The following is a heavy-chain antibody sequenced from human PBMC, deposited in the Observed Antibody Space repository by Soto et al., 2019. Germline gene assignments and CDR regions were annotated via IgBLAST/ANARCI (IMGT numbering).Heavy chain of an antibody. Sequence: GGSLILSCAASGFTFSSYSMNWVRQAPGKGLEWVSSISNDGSYKYYADSVKGRFTISRDNSKNTLYLQMNSLRAEDTAVYYCAKVPSPGVTYYFDYWGQGTLVTVSS. J-gene: IGHJ4*02. CDR1: GFTFSSYS. V-gene: IGHV3-30*02. CDR3: AKVPSPGVTYYFDY. CDR2: ISNDGSYK. D-gene: IGHD4-4*01.